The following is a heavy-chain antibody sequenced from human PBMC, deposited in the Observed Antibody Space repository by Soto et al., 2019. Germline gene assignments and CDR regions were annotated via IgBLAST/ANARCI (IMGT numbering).Heavy chain of an antibody. D-gene: IGHD2-8*02. CDR1: GGSISSSSYY. J-gene: IGHJ4*02. Sequence: QLQLQESGPGLVKPSETLSLTCTVSGGSISSSSYYWGWIRQPPGKVLEWIATIYYSGSTYYSPSLRSRVTISIDTSQNQFSLQLSSVTAADTAVYYCARLASCTGGTWLDVDFWGQGTLVTVSS. CDR2: IYYSGST. V-gene: IGHV4-39*01. CDR3: ARLASCTGGTWLDVDF.